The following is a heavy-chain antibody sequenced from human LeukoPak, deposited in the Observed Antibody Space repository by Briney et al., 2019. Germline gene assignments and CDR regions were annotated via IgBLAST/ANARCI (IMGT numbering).Heavy chain of an antibody. CDR2: INPSGGST. CDR1: GYTFTSYY. V-gene: IGHV1-46*01. Sequence: ASVKVSCKASGYTFTSYYMHWVRQAPGQGLEWVGIINPSGGSTSYAQKFQGRVTMTRDMSTSTVYMELSSLRSEDTAVYYCAREGWTMVRGVKVNWFDPWGQGTLVTVSS. D-gene: IGHD3-10*01. CDR3: AREGWTMVRGVKVNWFDP. J-gene: IGHJ5*02.